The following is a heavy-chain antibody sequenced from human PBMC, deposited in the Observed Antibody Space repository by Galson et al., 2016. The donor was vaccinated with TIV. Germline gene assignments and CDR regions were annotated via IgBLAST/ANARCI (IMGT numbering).Heavy chain of an antibody. Sequence: LRLSCATSGFTFDDHAMHWVRQPPGKGLEWLAGISWNSALIHYAESVKGRFTISRDNSKNTVYLQMNSLRAEDTAVYYCAKTTPAEIQLGCYFDHWGQGTLVTASS. J-gene: IGHJ4*02. CDR3: AKTTPAEIQLGCYFDH. D-gene: IGHD5-18*01. CDR2: ISWNSALI. V-gene: IGHV3-9*01. CDR1: GFTFDDHA.